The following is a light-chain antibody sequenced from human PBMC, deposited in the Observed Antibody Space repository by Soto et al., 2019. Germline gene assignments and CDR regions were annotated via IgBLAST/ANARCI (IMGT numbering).Light chain of an antibody. CDR2: AAS. J-gene: IGKJ4*01. CDR1: QSLSNY. CDR3: QQSYGTPLT. V-gene: IGKV1-39*01. Sequence: DMEMTQSPSSLSAFVGDRVTITCRASQSLSNYLNWYQHKPGKVPKLLIYAASSWRSGVPTRFSGSGSGTDFTLTINSLQPEDFATYYCQQSYGTPLTFGGGTKIEIK.